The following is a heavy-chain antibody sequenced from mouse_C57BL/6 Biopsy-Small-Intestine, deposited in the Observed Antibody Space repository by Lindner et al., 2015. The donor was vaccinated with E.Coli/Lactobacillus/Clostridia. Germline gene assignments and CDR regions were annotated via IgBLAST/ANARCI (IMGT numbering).Heavy chain of an antibody. Sequence: VQLQESGPELVKPGASVKMSCKASGYTITDYNMHWVKQSPGKSLEWIGHINPNNGATTYNQNFKDKATLTVNKSSNTAYMELRSLTSEDSAVYYCATGPLYALDYWGQGTSVTVSS. CDR2: INPNNGAT. D-gene: IGHD6-1*01. J-gene: IGHJ4*01. V-gene: IGHV1-22*01. CDR3: ATGPLYALDY. CDR1: GYTITDYN.